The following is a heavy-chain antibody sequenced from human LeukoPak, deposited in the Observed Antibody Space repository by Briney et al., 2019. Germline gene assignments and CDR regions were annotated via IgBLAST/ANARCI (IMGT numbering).Heavy chain of an antibody. J-gene: IGHJ4*02. CDR1: GGSISSYY. D-gene: IGHD6-19*01. Sequence: SETLSLTCTVSGGSISSYYWSWIRQPPGRGLEWIGYIYYSGSTNYNPSLKSRVTISVDTSKNQFSLKLSSVTAADTAVYYCARVGSGWYRGFDYWGQGTLVTVSS. CDR3: ARVGSGWYRGFDY. CDR2: IYYSGST. V-gene: IGHV4-59*01.